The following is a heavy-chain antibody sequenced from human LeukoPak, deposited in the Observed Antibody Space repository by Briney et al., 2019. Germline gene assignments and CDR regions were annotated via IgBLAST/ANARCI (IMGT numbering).Heavy chain of an antibody. CDR2: INHRGSI. V-gene: IGHV4-34*01. J-gene: IGHJ3*02. CDR3: ARIRRREAFDI. Sequence: SGTLCVTCADYVGSFRGYFWCRICEPPREGLGWSGEINHRGSINYNPSLKSRVTTSVATSKNQSSLKLSSVTAADTAVYYCARIRRREAFDIWGQGTMVTVSS. CDR1: VGSFRGYF. D-gene: IGHD1-26*01.